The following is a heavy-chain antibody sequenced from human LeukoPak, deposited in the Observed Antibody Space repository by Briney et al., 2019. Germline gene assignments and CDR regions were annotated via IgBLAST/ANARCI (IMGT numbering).Heavy chain of an antibody. CDR2: INPNSGGT. Sequence: ASVKVSCKASGYTFTGYYMHWVRQAPGQGLEWMGWINPNSGGTNYAQKFQGWVTMTRDTSISTAYMELSRLRSDDTAVYYCARWAGDGSCYCPLDYWGQGTLVIVSS. V-gene: IGHV1-2*04. D-gene: IGHD3-22*01. CDR1: GYTFTGYY. J-gene: IGHJ4*02. CDR3: ARWAGDGSCYCPLDY.